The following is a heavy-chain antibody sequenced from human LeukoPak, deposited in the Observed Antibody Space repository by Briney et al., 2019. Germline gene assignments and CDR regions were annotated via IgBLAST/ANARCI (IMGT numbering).Heavy chain of an antibody. J-gene: IGHJ4*02. D-gene: IGHD3-16*02. CDR2: ISDTGST. Sequence: PSETLSLTCTVSGGSISNYYWSWIRQPPGKGLEWIGYISDTGSTNYNPSLKSRITISADRSKNQFSLKLSSVTAADTAVYFCARLSYTTTWLPFDYWGQGTLVTVSS. CDR3: ARLSYTTTWLPFDY. CDR1: GGSISNYY. V-gene: IGHV4-59*01.